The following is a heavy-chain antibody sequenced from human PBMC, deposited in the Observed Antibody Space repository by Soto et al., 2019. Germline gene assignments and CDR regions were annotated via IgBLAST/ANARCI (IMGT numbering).Heavy chain of an antibody. CDR1: GYTFTSYD. D-gene: IGHD3-22*01. Sequence: ASVKVPCKASGYTFTSYDINWVRQATGQGLEWMGWMNPNSGNTGYAQKFQGRVTMTRNTSISTAYMELSSLRSEDTAVYYCARGYYYDSSGYYYRGEAVDYWGQGTLVTVSS. CDR3: ARGYYYDSSGYYYRGEAVDY. V-gene: IGHV1-8*01. J-gene: IGHJ4*02. CDR2: MNPNSGNT.